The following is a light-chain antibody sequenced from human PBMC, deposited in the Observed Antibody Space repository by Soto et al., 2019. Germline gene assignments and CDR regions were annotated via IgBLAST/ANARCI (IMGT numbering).Light chain of an antibody. Sequence: QSVLTQPASVSGSPGQSITISCTGTSSDVGGYNFVSWYQQHPGKAPKLLIYEVSNRPSGVSTRFSGSKSANTASLTISGLQAEDEADYYCSSYTSRKTRLFGTGTKVTVL. CDR3: SSYTSRKTRL. CDR1: SSDVGGYNF. J-gene: IGLJ1*01. V-gene: IGLV2-14*01. CDR2: EVS.